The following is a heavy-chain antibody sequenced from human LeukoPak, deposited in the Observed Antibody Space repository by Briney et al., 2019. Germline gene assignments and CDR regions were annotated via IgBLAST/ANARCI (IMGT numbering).Heavy chain of an antibody. D-gene: IGHD2-15*01. CDR1: GYRFTTYW. V-gene: IGHV5-51*01. Sequence: GESLKISCKGSGYRFTTYWIGWVRQMPGKGLEWMGIIYPGDSATRYSPSFQGQVTISADKSISTAYLQWSSLKASDTAMYYCVRGAAYCSGGSCYTVDYWGQGTLVTVSS. CDR3: VRGAAYCSGGSCYTVDY. CDR2: IYPGDSAT. J-gene: IGHJ4*02.